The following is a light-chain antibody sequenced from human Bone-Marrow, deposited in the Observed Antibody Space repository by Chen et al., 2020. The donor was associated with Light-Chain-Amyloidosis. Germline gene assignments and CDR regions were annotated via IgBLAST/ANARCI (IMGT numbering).Light chain of an antibody. J-gene: IGLJ1*01. V-gene: IGLV2-14*01. CDR2: EVT. Sequence: QSALTQPASVSGSPGQSITLSCTGTSSAVGGDNHVSWYQQHPDKAPKLMIYEVTNRPSLVPVRFSGSKSDNTASLTISGLQTEVEADDFCSSYTITNTLVFGSGTRVTVL. CDR1: SSAVGGDNH. CDR3: SSYTITNTLV.